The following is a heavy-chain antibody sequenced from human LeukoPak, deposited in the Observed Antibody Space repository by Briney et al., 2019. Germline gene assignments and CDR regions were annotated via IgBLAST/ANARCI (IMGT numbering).Heavy chain of an antibody. J-gene: IGHJ4*02. CDR1: GGTFSSYA. Sequence: SVKVSCTASGGTFSSYAISWVRQAPGQGLEWMGRIIPILGIANYAQKFQGRVTITADKSTSTAYMELSSLRSEDTAVYYCASGYSYGPVDYWGQGTLVTVSS. CDR2: IIPILGIA. CDR3: ASGYSYGPVDY. D-gene: IGHD5-18*01. V-gene: IGHV1-69*04.